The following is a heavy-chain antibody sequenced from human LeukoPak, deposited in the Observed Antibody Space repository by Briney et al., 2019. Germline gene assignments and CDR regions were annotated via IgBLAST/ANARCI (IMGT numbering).Heavy chain of an antibody. V-gene: IGHV4-38-2*02. CDR2: IYHSGST. D-gene: IGHD3-22*01. CDR1: GYSISSGYY. J-gene: IGHJ4*02. Sequence: SETLSLTCTVSGYSISSGYYWGWIRQPPGKGLEWIGSIYHSGSTYYNPSLKSRVTISVDTSKNQFSLKLSSVTAADTAVYYCARVGGIVGVITKGGFDNWGQGTLSPSPQ. CDR3: ARVGGIVGVITKGGFDN.